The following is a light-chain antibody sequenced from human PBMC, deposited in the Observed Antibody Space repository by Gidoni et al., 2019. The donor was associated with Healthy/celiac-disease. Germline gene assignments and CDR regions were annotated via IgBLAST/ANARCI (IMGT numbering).Light chain of an antibody. V-gene: IGLV4-69*01. J-gene: IGLJ3*02. CDR3: QTWGTGIQV. CDR1: SGHSSYA. CDR2: LNSDGSH. Sequence: QLVLTQSPSSSASLGASFKLTCTLSSGHSSYALAWHQQQPENGPRSLMKLNSDGSHSKGDGIPDRFSGSSSGAERYLTISSLQSEDEADYYCQTWGTGIQVFGGGTKLTVL.